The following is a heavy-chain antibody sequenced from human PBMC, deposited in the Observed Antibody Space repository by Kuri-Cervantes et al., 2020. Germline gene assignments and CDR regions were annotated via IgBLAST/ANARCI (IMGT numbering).Heavy chain of an antibody. J-gene: IGHJ4*02. V-gene: IGHV3-48*02. Sequence: GESLKISCTVSGGSISSSSYYWGWIRQAPGKGLEWVSYISSSSSTIYYADSVKGRFTISRDNAKNSLYLQMNSLRDEDTAVYYCARGLWVAAAGTFFDYWGQGTLVTVSS. CDR3: ARGLWVAAAGTFFDY. CDR2: ISSSSSTI. D-gene: IGHD6-13*01. CDR1: GGSISSSS.